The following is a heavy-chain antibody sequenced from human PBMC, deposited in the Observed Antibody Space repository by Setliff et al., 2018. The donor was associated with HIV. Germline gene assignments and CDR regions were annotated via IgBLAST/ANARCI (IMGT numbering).Heavy chain of an antibody. CDR2: IKQDGSEK. V-gene: IGHV3-7*01. J-gene: IGHJ3*02. Sequence: PGGSLRLSCAASGFTFSSYWMSWVRQAPGKGLEWVANIKQDGSEKYYVDSVKGRFTISRDNAKNSLYLQMNSLRAEDTAVYYCAREARAYYYDSSGYYSDAFDIWGQGTMVTVSS. D-gene: IGHD3-22*01. CDR3: AREARAYYYDSSGYYSDAFDI. CDR1: GFTFSSYW.